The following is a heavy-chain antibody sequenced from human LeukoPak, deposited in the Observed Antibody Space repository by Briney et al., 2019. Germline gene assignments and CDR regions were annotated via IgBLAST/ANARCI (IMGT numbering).Heavy chain of an antibody. V-gene: IGHV3-21*01. Sequence: KTGGSLRLSCAASGFTFSSYSMNWVRQAPGKGLEWVSSISSSSSYIYYADSVKGRFTISRDNAKNSLYLQMNSLRAGDTAVHYCARDFKYYYDSSGYYPAPFDYWGQGTLVTVSS. CDR3: ARDFKYYYDSSGYYPAPFDY. D-gene: IGHD3-22*01. CDR2: ISSSSSYI. CDR1: GFTFSSYS. J-gene: IGHJ4*02.